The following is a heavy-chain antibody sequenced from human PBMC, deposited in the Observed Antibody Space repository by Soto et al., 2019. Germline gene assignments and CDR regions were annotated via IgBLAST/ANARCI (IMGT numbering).Heavy chain of an antibody. CDR3: ARDRLDGPGGMDV. J-gene: IGHJ6*02. D-gene: IGHD3-9*01. CDR1: GGSISSGGYY. Sequence: SETLSLTCTVSGGSISSGGYYWSWIRQHPGKGLEWIGYIYYSGSTYYNPSLKSRVTISVDTSKNQFSLKLSSVTAADTAVYYCARDRLDGPGGMDVWGQGTTVTVSS. V-gene: IGHV4-31*03. CDR2: IYYSGST.